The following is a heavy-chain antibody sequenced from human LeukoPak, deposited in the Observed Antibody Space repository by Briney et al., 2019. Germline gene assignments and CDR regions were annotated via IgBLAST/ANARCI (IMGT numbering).Heavy chain of an antibody. D-gene: IGHD6-19*01. Sequence: SETLSLTCTVSGGSISSYYWSWIRQPAGKGLEWIGRIYTSGSTNYNPSLKSRVTMSVDTSKNQFSLKLSSVTAADTAVYYCARSNIAVAGLFWFDPWGQGTLVTVSS. CDR3: ARSNIAVAGLFWFDP. V-gene: IGHV4-4*07. CDR2: IYTSGST. CDR1: GGSISSYY. J-gene: IGHJ5*02.